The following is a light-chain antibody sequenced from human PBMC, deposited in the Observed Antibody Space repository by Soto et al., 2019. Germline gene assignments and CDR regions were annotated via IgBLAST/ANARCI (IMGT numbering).Light chain of an antibody. V-gene: IGKV3-15*01. Sequence: EIVMTQSPATLSVSPGETATLSCRASQSVSYNLAWYQQKPGQGPRLLIYGAFTRATGIPASFTGSGSGTEFTLNNSSLQSEDFAVYHCQQYKNWPPLTSGGGTKVEIK. J-gene: IGKJ4*01. CDR2: GAF. CDR3: QQYKNWPPLT. CDR1: QSVSYN.